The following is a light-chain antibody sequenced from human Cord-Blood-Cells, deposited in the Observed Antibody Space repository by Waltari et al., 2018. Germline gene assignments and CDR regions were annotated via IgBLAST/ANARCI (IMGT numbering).Light chain of an antibody. V-gene: IGKV4-1*01. J-gene: IGKJ4*01. CDR2: WAS. Sequence: DIVMTQSPDSLAVSPGERATINCKSSQSVLYSSNNKNYLAGYQQKPGQPPKLLIYWASTRESGVPDRFSGSGSGTDFTLTISSLQAEDVAVYYCQQYYSTPPLTFGGGTKVEIK. CDR3: QQYYSTPPLT. CDR1: QSVLYSSNNKNY.